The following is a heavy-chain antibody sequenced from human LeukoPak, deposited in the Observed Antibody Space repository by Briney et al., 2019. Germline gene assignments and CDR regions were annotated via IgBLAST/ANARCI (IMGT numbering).Heavy chain of an antibody. CDR1: DYTFTNYG. Sequence: ASVKVSCKATDYTFTNYGVSWVRQAPGQGLEWMGWISSHNGNTNYAQNFQGRVTMTTDTSTSTAYMELRSLRSDDTAVYYCAIRGVYVSENYYNDYWGQGTLVTVSS. CDR3: AIRGVYVSENYYNDY. V-gene: IGHV1-18*01. J-gene: IGHJ4*02. CDR2: ISSHNGNT. D-gene: IGHD3-10*01.